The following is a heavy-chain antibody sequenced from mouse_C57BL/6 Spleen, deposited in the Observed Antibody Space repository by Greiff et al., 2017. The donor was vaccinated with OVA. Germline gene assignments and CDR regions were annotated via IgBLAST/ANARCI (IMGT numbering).Heavy chain of an antibody. CDR2: INPSNGGT. CDR3: ARRVITTVHAMDY. V-gene: IGHV1-53*01. D-gene: IGHD1-1*01. J-gene: IGHJ4*01. Sequence: QVQLQQPGTDLVQPGASVKLSCKASGYTFTSYWMHWVKQRPGQCLEWIGNINPSNGGTNYNEKFKSKATLTVDKSSSTAYMQLSSLTSEDSAVDYCARRVITTVHAMDYWGQGTSVTVSS. CDR1: GYTFTSYW.